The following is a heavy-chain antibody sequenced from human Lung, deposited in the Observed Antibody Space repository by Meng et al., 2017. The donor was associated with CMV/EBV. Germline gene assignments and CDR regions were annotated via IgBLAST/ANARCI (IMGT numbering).Heavy chain of an antibody. CDR2: ISSSSSTI. V-gene: IGHV3-48*04. CDR3: ARALLGYCSSTSCSDVRYFDY. J-gene: IGHJ4*02. Sequence: GGSLRLSCAASGFTFSSYSMNWVRQAPGKGLEWVSYISSSSSTIYYADSVKGRFTISRDNAKNSLYLQMNSLRAEDTAVYYCARALLGYCSSTSCSDVRYFDYXGQRXLVTVSS. D-gene: IGHD2-2*01. CDR1: GFTFSSYS.